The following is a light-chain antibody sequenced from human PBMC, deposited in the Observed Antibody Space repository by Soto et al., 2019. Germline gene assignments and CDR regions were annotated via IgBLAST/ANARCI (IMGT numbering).Light chain of an antibody. CDR2: TAS. CDR3: QQAFSAPLT. V-gene: IGKV1-39*01. CDR1: QNIKKF. Sequence: DIQMTRSPISLSAPVGDTVTITCRASQNIKKFLNWYQQKPGTAPKLLIYTASSVQAGFPSRFSGSGSGTDFILTISNLQPEDFATYSCQQAFSAPLTFGGGTRVEI. J-gene: IGKJ4*01.